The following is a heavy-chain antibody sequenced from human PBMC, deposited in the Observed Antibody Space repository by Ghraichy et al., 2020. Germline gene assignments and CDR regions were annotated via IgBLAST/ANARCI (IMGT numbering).Heavy chain of an antibody. CDR3: AKDLMTSLTYYFDS. D-gene: IGHD4-11*01. CDR1: GFTFTTYA. J-gene: IGHJ4*02. V-gene: IGHV3-23*01. CDR2: VRAAGSFA. Sequence: GGSLRLSCAASGFTFTTYAMSWVRQAPGKGLEWVSTVRAAGSFATYADSVKGRFTISRDNSKNMVFLQMNSLRAEDAAVYYCAKDLMTSLTYYFDSWGQGTLVTVSS.